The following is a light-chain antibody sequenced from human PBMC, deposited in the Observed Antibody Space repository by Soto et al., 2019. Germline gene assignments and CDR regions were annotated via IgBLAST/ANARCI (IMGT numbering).Light chain of an antibody. Sequence: DIQMTQSPSSLSVSVGDRVTITCRASQDIRNYLAWYQQKPGKVPKLLIYAASTLQSGVPSRFSGSGSGTDFTLTINSLQPEDIATYYCQKYNSAPLTFGGGTKVEIK. CDR3: QKYNSAPLT. CDR1: QDIRNY. V-gene: IGKV1-27*01. CDR2: AAS. J-gene: IGKJ4*01.